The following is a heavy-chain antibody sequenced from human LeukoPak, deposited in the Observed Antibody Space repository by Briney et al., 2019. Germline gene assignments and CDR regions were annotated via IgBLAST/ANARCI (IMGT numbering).Heavy chain of an antibody. Sequence: SVKVCCKASGGTFSSYAISWVRQAPGQGLEWMGRIIPILGIANYAQKFQGRVTITADKSTSTAYMELSSLRSEDTAVYYCARGQRITIFGVVPPYFDYWGQGTLVTVSS. J-gene: IGHJ4*02. V-gene: IGHV1-69*04. CDR3: ARGQRITIFGVVPPYFDY. CDR2: IIPILGIA. CDR1: GGTFSSYA. D-gene: IGHD3-3*01.